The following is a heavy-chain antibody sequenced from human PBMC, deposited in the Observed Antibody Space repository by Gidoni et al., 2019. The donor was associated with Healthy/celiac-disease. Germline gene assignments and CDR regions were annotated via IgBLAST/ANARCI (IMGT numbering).Heavy chain of an antibody. J-gene: IGHJ4*02. Sequence: QEQLVESGGGVVQPGRSLRLSCAASGFTFSSYGMHWVSQAPGKGLEWVAVIWYDGSNKYYADSVKGRFTISRDNSKNTLYLQMNSLRAEDTAVYYCARGIGDYDSSGYYYPPYFDYWGQGTLVTVSS. V-gene: IGHV3-33*01. CDR1: GFTFSSYG. D-gene: IGHD3-22*01. CDR3: ARGIGDYDSSGYYYPPYFDY. CDR2: IWYDGSNK.